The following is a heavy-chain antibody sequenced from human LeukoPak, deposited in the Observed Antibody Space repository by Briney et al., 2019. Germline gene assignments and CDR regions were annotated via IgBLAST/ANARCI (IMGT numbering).Heavy chain of an antibody. Sequence: GGSLRLSCAASGFTFSSYGMHWVRQAPGKGLEWVAVISYDGSNKYYADSVKGRFTISRDNSKNTLYLQMNSLRAEDTAVYYCAKDRDSGSYRGTFDYWGQGTLVAVSS. D-gene: IGHD1-26*01. J-gene: IGHJ4*02. CDR2: ISYDGSNK. V-gene: IGHV3-30*18. CDR1: GFTFSSYG. CDR3: AKDRDSGSYRGTFDY.